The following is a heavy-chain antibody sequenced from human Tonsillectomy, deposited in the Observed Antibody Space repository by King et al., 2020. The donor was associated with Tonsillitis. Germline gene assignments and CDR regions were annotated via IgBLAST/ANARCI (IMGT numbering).Heavy chain of an antibody. CDR1: GGSISSYY. Sequence: QLQESGPALVKPSETLSLTCSVSGGSISSYYWSWIRQPPGKGLEWIGYIFYSGNTNDNPSLKSRVTLSVDTSKNQFSLKLSSVTAAATAVYYCARDXYXXNHXDXXGQXXLXTV. CDR2: IFYSGNT. CDR3: ARDXYXXNHXDX. J-gene: IGHJ4*02. V-gene: IGHV4-59*01.